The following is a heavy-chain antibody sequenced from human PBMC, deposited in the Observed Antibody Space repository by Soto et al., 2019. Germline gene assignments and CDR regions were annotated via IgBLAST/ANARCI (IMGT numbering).Heavy chain of an antibody. Sequence: QVQLVESGGGVVQPGRSLRVSCAASGFTFSNFPIHWVRQAPGKGLEWVAVISYDGSDTYYADSVKGRFTISRDNSKNTLYLQMNSLRAEDTAVYYCARAPLVPRIGPADNKPYYFDYWGQGTLVTVSS. CDR1: GFTFSNFP. CDR2: ISYDGSDT. V-gene: IGHV3-30*04. J-gene: IGHJ4*02. D-gene: IGHD6-13*01. CDR3: ARAPLVPRIGPADNKPYYFDY.